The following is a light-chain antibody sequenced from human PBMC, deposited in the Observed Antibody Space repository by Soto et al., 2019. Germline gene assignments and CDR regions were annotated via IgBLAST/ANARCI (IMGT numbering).Light chain of an antibody. Sequence: QPVLTQSPSASASLGASVKLTCTLSSGHSSYAIAWHQQQPEKGPRYLMKVNSDGSHSRGGGIPHRFSGSSSGAERYLTISSLQSEDEADYYCQTWGTGILVFGGGTKLTVL. CDR3: QTWGTGILV. J-gene: IGLJ2*01. CDR2: VNSDGSH. V-gene: IGLV4-69*01. CDR1: SGHSSYA.